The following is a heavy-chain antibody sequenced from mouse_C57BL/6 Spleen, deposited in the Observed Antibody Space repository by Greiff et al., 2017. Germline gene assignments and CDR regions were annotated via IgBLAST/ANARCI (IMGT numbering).Heavy chain of an antibody. D-gene: IGHD2-5*01. J-gene: IGHJ4*01. CDR2: IYPGSGST. V-gene: IGHV1-55*01. Sequence: VQLQQPGAELVKPGASVKMSCKASGYTFTSDWITWVKQRPGQGLEWIGDIYPGSGSTNYNEKFKSKATLTVDTSSSTAYMQRSSLTSEDSAVYYCARKDYYSNAGDYWGQGTSVTVSS. CDR3: ARKDYYSNAGDY. CDR1: GYTFTSDW.